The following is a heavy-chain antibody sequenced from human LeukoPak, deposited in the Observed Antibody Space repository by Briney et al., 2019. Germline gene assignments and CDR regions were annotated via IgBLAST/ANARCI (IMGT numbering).Heavy chain of an antibody. CDR2: VVPIFCIA. CDR1: GGSFSSYA. J-gene: IGHJ6*02. V-gene: IGHV1-69*04. D-gene: IGHD6-13*01. CDR3: ATDSLGIAAAGTDYYFALDV. Sequence: ASVNVSCKASGGSFSSYAITWLRQAPGQGLEWMGRVVPIFCIANYAQNFQGSVTLTADKSTSTAHMEMSSLRSEDTAVYYCATDSLGIAAAGTDYYFALDVWGQGTTVTVSS.